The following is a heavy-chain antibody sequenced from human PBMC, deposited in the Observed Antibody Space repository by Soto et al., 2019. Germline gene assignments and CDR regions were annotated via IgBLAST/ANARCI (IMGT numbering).Heavy chain of an antibody. CDR2: IYYSGST. J-gene: IGHJ4*02. D-gene: IGHD3-3*01. Sequence: SETLSLTCTVSGGSISTADYYWSWIRQPPGKALEWIGYIYYSGSTYYNPSLKSRLTMSVDTSKNQFSLKLTSVTAADTAVYYCAILLAYPGTYYFDYWGQGTLVTVSS. CDR1: GGSISTADYY. V-gene: IGHV4-30-4*01. CDR3: AILLAYPGTYYFDY.